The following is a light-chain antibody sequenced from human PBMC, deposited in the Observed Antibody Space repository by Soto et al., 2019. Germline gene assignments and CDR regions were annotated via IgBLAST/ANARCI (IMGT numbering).Light chain of an antibody. Sequence: EIVLTQSPGTLSLSPGERATLSCRASQTISDNYVAWYQQKPGQAPRLLIYGASTRAAGIPARFSGSGSGTEFILTITSLQSEDFAVYCCQQYNNWPLTFGPGTRLEIK. V-gene: IGKV3-15*01. CDR1: QTISDN. J-gene: IGKJ5*01. CDR3: QQYNNWPLT. CDR2: GAS.